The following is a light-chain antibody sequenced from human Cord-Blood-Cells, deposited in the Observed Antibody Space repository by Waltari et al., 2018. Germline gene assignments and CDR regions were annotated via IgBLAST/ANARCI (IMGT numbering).Light chain of an antibody. J-gene: IGLJ1*01. CDR1: ISDVGGYNY. Sequence: SALTQPASVSGSPGPSVTIPCTGTISDVGGYNYVSWYQQHPGKAPKLMIYDVSNRPSGVSNRFSGSKSGNTASLTISGLQAEDEADYYCSSYTSSSTLVFGTGTKVTVL. V-gene: IGLV2-14*01. CDR2: DVS. CDR3: SSYTSSSTLV.